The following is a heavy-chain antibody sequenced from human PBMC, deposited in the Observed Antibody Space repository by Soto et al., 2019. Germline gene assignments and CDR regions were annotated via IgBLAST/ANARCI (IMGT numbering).Heavy chain of an antibody. D-gene: IGHD6-6*01. J-gene: IGHJ6*02. CDR1: EYSFTSDW. V-gene: IGHV5-51*01. Sequence: PGDSLKMCFKGSEYSFTSDWTGGVRQIAGKSLEGMGIIYPGDSDTIYSPSFQGQVTISAAKSISTAYLQWSSLKASDTAMYYCTRRPREYSSSNYYYYYGMDVCGQGTTVTVSS. CDR3: TRRPREYSSSNYYYYYGMDV. CDR2: IYPGDSDT.